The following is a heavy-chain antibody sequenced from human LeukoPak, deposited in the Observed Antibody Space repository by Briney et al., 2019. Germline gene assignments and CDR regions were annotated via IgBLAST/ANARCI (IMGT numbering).Heavy chain of an antibody. D-gene: IGHD3-3*01. CDR1: GFTFSRSS. CDR3: ARDKLRREDSIFGVAPFFDY. CDR2: ISSSSSYI. Sequence: GGSLRLSCAASGFTFSRSSMNWVRQAPGKGLEWVSSISSSSSYIYYADSVKGRFTISRDNAKNSLYLQMNSLRAEDTAVYYCARDKLRREDSIFGVAPFFDYWGQGTLVTVSS. J-gene: IGHJ4*02. V-gene: IGHV3-21*01.